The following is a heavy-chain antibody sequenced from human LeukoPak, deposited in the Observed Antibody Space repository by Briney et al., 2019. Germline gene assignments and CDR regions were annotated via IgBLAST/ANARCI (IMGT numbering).Heavy chain of an antibody. V-gene: IGHV1-46*01. D-gene: IGHD2-15*01. Sequence: ASVKVSCKASGYTFTSYYMHWVRQAPGQGLEWMGIINPSGGSTSYAQKFQGRVTMTRDTSTSTVYVELSSLRSEDTAVYYCARVGRDYYYGMDVWGQGTTVTVSS. CDR1: GYTFTSYY. J-gene: IGHJ6*02. CDR3: ARVGRDYYYGMDV. CDR2: INPSGGST.